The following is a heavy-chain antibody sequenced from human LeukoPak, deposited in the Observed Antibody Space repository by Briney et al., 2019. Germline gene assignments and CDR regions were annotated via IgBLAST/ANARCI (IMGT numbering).Heavy chain of an antibody. J-gene: IGHJ4*02. CDR3: AKDSGRFGEFLCLDY. CDR1: GFTFNTYA. D-gene: IGHD3-10*01. V-gene: IGHV3-23*01. CDR2: LSSSGGTT. Sequence: GGSLRLSCAASGFTFNTYAMSWVRQAPGQGLEWVSSLSSSGGTTYYADSVKGRFTISRDNSRNTLYLQMNSLRAEDTAVYYCAKDSGRFGEFLCLDYWGQGALVTVSS.